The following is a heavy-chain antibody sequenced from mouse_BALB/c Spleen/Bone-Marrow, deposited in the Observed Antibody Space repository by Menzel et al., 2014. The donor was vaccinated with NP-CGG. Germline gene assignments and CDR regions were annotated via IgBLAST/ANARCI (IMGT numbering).Heavy chain of an antibody. Sequence: VQLQQSGPELVKPGASVKMSCKASRYTFTSYVLHWVRQKPGQGLEWIGFMNPFNDDTKYNEKFKGKATLTSDKSSSTAYMELSSLTSEDSAVYYCAREVVATDYFDYWGQGTTLTVSS. CDR3: AREVVATDYFDY. CDR1: RYTFTSYV. CDR2: MNPFNDDT. V-gene: IGHV1-14*01. D-gene: IGHD1-1*01. J-gene: IGHJ2*01.